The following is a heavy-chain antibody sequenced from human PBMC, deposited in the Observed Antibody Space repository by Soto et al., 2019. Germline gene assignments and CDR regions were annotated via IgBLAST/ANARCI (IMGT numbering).Heavy chain of an antibody. Sequence: PGGSLRLSCAASGFTFSGSAMHWVRQASGKGLEWVGRIRSKANSYATAYAASVKGRFTISRDGSKNTAYLQMNSLKTEDTAVYYCTSGYSSGWYYFDYWGQGTLVTVSS. J-gene: IGHJ4*02. CDR2: IRSKANSYAT. CDR1: GFTFSGSA. CDR3: TSGYSSGWYYFDY. D-gene: IGHD6-19*01. V-gene: IGHV3-73*01.